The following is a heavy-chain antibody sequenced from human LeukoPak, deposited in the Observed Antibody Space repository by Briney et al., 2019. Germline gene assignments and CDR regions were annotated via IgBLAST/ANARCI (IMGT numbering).Heavy chain of an antibody. D-gene: IGHD2/OR15-2a*01. V-gene: IGHV3-21*04. CDR2: ISSSSSYI. J-gene: IGHJ4*02. Sequence: GGSLRLSCAASGFTFSSYSMNWVRQAPGKGLEWVSSISSSSSYIYYADSVKGRFTIPRDNAKNSLYLQMNSLKTEDTAVYYCARGYCRSTTSCYLDYWGQGTLVTVSS. CDR1: GFTFSSYS. CDR3: ARGYCRSTTSCYLDY.